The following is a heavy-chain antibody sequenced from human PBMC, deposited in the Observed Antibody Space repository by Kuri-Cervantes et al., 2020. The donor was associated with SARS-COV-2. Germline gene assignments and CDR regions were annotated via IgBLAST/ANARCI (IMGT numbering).Heavy chain of an antibody. Sequence: ASVKVSCKASGYTFTDYYMHWVRQAPGQGLEWMGWINPNSGGTNYAQKFQGWVTMTRDTSISTVYMELSRLRSDDTAVYYCARSTPFRGGVVISQGGAFDIWGQGTMVTVSS. CDR1: GYTFTDYY. CDR2: INPNSGGT. J-gene: IGHJ3*02. D-gene: IGHD3-3*01. CDR3: ARSTPFRGGVVISQGGAFDI. V-gene: IGHV1-2*04.